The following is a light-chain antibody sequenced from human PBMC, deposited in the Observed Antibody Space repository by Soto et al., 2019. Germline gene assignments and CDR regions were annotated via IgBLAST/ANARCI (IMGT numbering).Light chain of an antibody. Sequence: DIQMTQSPSTLSASVGDESTITCRASQGFSSWLAWYQQKPGKAPKLLIYKASSLESGVPSRFSGSGSGTEFTLTISSLQPDDFATYYCQQYNSYSSYTFGQGTKLEIK. CDR3: QQYNSYSSYT. CDR1: QGFSSW. J-gene: IGKJ2*01. CDR2: KAS. V-gene: IGKV1-5*03.